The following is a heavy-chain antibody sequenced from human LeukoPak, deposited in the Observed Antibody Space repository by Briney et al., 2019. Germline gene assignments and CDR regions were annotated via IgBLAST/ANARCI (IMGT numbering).Heavy chain of an antibody. CDR2: ISGSGGST. V-gene: IGHV3-23*01. J-gene: IGHJ4*02. Sequence: PGGSLRLSCAASGFTFSSYAMSWVRQAPGKGLEWVSAISGSGGSTYYADSVKGRFTISRDNSKNTLYLQMNSLRAEDTAVYYCAKTYSSGYYPNPPVPFDYWGQGTLVTVSS. CDR3: AKTYSSGYYPNPPVPFDY. D-gene: IGHD3-22*01. CDR1: GFTFSSYA.